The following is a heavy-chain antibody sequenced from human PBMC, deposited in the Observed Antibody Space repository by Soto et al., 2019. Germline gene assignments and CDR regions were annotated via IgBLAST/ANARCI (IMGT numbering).Heavy chain of an antibody. J-gene: IGHJ6*02. CDR3: ARYGVGFLYCCYGMDV. D-gene: IGHD4-17*01. CDR2: INHSGST. V-gene: IGHV4-34*01. Sequence: SETLSLTCAVYGGSFSGYYWCWIRQPPGKGLEWIGEINHSGSTNYNPSLKSRVTISVDTSKNQFSLKLSSVTAADTAVYYCARYGVGFLYCCYGMDVWGQGTTVTVSS. CDR1: GGSFSGYY.